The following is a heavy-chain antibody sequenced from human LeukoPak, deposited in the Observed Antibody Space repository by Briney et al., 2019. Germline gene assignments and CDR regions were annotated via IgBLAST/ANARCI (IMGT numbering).Heavy chain of an antibody. CDR3: ARDPGDYYGMDV. CDR1: GGTFSSYA. CDR2: IIPIFGTA. J-gene: IGHJ6*02. Sequence: ASVKVSCKASGGTFSSYAISWVRQAPGQGLEWMGGIIPIFGTANYAQKFQGRVTITTDESTSTAYMELSSLRSEDTAVYYCARDPGDYYGMDVWGQGATVTVSS. V-gene: IGHV1-69*05. D-gene: IGHD1-14*01.